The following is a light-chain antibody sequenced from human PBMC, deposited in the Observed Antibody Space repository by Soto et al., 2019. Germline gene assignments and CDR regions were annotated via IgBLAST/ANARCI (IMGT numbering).Light chain of an antibody. J-gene: IGKJ4*01. CDR1: RDISNS. CDR2: SAS. CDR3: QQSHTNPLT. Sequence: DIQMTQSPSSVSASVGDRLAITCRASRDISNSLAWYQQKPGKAPKLLIFSASGLQSGVPSRFSGGGYGTEFTLTISSLQLEDFATYYCQQSHTNPLTFGGGTKVDIK. V-gene: IGKV1-12*01.